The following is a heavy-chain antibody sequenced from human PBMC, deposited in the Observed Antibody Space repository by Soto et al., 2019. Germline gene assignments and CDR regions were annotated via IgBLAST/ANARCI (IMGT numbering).Heavy chain of an antibody. J-gene: IGHJ6*03. CDR3: TRHAGGQVEHSFYYSFVDV. D-gene: IGHD2-15*01. CDR2: IRSKTNNYAT. CDR1: GFPLSDSA. V-gene: IGHV3-73*01. Sequence: EVQLVESGGGLVQPGGSLKLACLASGFPLSDSAIHWVRKASGKGLEWVGRIRSKTNNYATTYGAPVRGRFTLSRDGSKNTAYLQMNNLESEDAAVYYCTRHAGGQVEHSFYYSFVDVWGKGTTVSV.